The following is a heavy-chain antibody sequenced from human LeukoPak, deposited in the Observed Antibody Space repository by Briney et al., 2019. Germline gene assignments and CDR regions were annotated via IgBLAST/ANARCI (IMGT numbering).Heavy chain of an antibody. D-gene: IGHD5-24*01. Sequence: GGSLRLSCAASGFTFSSYWMHWVRQAPGKGLVWVSRINNVGSSTTYADSVKGRFTISRDNSKNTLYLQMNSLGAEDTAVYYCAKSKRWLQLPGFDYWGQGTLVTVSS. V-gene: IGHV3-74*01. CDR1: GFTFSSYW. CDR3: AKSKRWLQLPGFDY. J-gene: IGHJ4*02. CDR2: INNVGSST.